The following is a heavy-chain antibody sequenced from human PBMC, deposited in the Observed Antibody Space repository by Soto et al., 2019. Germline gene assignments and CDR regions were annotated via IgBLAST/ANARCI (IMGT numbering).Heavy chain of an antibody. CDR2: TTADNGDT. CDR1: GYIFNNYG. Sequence: QIQLVQSGAEVKVPGASVKVSCRASGYIFNNYGITWVRQAPGQGLEWMGFTTADNGDTKFAEKRQGRVSMTQDTSTNTAYMELRNLRSDDTALYYCARRTLGSAIGIGDYWGQGTLGTVSS. V-gene: IGHV1-18*01. CDR3: ARRTLGSAIGIGDY. J-gene: IGHJ4*02. D-gene: IGHD7-27*01.